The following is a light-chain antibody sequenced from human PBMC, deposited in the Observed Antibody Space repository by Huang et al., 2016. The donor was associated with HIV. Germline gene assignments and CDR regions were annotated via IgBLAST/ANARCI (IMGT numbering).Light chain of an antibody. CDR3: QQRGNWQLT. J-gene: IGKJ4*01. CDR1: QGLANY. CDR2: DAS. V-gene: IGKV3D-11*01. Sequence: EIVLTQSPATLSLSPGESATLSCRASQGLANYLAWYHQTPGQAPRLLIYDASNRATGIPARFSGSGSGTDFTLTISSLEPEDFAVYYCQQRGNWQLTFGGGTKVEIK.